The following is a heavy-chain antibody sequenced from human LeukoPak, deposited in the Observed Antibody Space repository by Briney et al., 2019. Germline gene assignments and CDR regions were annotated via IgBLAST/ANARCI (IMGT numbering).Heavy chain of an antibody. CDR2: ISGSGGNT. CDR1: GFTFSSYG. CDR3: AKDLSPAAA. J-gene: IGHJ5*02. Sequence: GGSLGLSCEASGFTFSSYGMSWVRQAPGKGLEWVSAISGSGGNTYYADSVKGRFTISRDNSKNTLYMQMKSLRAEDTAVYYCAKDLSPAAAWGQGTLVTVSS. V-gene: IGHV3-23*01. D-gene: IGHD6-25*01.